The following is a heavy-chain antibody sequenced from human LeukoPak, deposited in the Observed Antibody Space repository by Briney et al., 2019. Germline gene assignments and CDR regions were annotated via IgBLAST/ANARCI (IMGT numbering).Heavy chain of an antibody. CDR1: AYTFTAYY. V-gene: IGHV1-2*02. CDR2: INSDSGYT. J-gene: IGHJ5*02. CDR3: ARNFDMKGFDP. Sequence: ASGRVCFKASAYTFTAYYINWVRQAPGQGMEWVGWINSDSGYTKYAQKFQGRVTMTRDTSISIVYMDLTRLTSDDTAVYYCARNFDMKGFDPWGQGTLVTVSS. D-gene: IGHD3-9*01.